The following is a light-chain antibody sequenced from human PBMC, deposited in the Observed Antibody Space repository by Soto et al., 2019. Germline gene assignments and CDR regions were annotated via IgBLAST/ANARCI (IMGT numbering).Light chain of an antibody. J-gene: IGLJ3*02. CDR2: GNR. V-gene: IGLV1-40*01. Sequence: QSVLTQPPSVSGAPGQRVTISCTGNNSNLGAGYDVHWYQQLPGAAPKLVIFGNRNRPSGVPERFSGSKSGTSASLAITGLQAEDEADYFCSSDVSGYSLGVFGGGTKLTVL. CDR1: NSNLGAGYD. CDR3: SSDVSGYSLGV.